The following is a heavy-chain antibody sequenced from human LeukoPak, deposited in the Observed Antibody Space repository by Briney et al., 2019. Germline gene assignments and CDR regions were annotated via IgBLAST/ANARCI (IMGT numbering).Heavy chain of an antibody. CDR2: ISAYNGST. CDR1: GYTFTSYG. CDR3: AREQGTWIQLWLGYGMDV. Sequence: GASVKVSCKASGYTFTSYGISWVRQAPGQGLEWMGWISAYNGSTNYAQKLQGRVTMTTDTSTSTAYMELRSLRSDDTAVYYCAREQGTWIQLWLGYGMDVWGQGTTVTVSS. D-gene: IGHD5-18*01. V-gene: IGHV1-18*01. J-gene: IGHJ6*02.